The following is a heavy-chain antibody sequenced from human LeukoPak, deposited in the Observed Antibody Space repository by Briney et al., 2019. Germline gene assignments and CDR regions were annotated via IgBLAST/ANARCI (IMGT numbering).Heavy chain of an antibody. J-gene: IGHJ4*02. Sequence: GGSLRLSCAASGFTFDDYAMHWVRQAPGKGLEWVSGISWNSGRIGYADSVKGRFTISRDNAKNSLYLQMNSLRAEDTAVYYCARTTTVTTGPDYWGQGTLVTVSS. D-gene: IGHD4-17*01. CDR3: ARTTTVTTGPDY. V-gene: IGHV3-9*01. CDR1: GFTFDDYA. CDR2: ISWNSGRI.